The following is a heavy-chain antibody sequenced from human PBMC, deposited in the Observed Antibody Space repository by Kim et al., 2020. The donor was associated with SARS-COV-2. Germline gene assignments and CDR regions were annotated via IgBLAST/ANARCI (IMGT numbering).Heavy chain of an antibody. Sequence: GGSLRLSCAASGFTFSRYGMHWVRQAPGKGLEWVAVIWYDGSNKYYADSVKGRFTISRDNSKNTLYLQMNSLRAEDTAVYYCARDPAYGGYHTPDFDYWGQGTLVTVSS. CDR1: GFTFSRYG. CDR2: IWYDGSNK. J-gene: IGHJ4*02. CDR3: ARDPAYGGYHTPDFDY. V-gene: IGHV3-33*01. D-gene: IGHD3-3*01.